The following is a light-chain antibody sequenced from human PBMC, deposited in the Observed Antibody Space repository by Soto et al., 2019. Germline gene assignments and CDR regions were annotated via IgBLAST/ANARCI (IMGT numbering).Light chain of an antibody. CDR3: CSFAGSSTLV. V-gene: IGLV2-23*01. Sequence: QSALTQPASVSGSPGQSITLSCTGTSSDVGSYNLVSWYQQHPGKAPKLMIYEGSKRRSGVSNRFSVSKSGNTASLAISGLQAEDEADYYCCSFAGSSTLVFGGGTKLTVL. J-gene: IGLJ2*01. CDR1: SSDVGSYNL. CDR2: EGS.